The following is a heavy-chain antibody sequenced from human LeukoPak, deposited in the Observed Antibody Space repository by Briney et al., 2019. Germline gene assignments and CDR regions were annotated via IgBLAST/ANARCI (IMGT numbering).Heavy chain of an antibody. CDR1: GFTFSSYW. CDR2: IKQDGSEK. J-gene: IGHJ6*03. D-gene: IGHD2-2*01. CDR3: ARAVVPAASGTYYYYYYMDV. Sequence: GGSLRLSCAASGFTFSSYWMSWVRQAPGKGLEWVANIKQDGSEKYYVDSVKGRFTISRDNAKNSLYLQMNSLRAEDTAVYYCARAVVPAASGTYYYYYYMDVWGKGTTVTVSS. V-gene: IGHV3-7*01.